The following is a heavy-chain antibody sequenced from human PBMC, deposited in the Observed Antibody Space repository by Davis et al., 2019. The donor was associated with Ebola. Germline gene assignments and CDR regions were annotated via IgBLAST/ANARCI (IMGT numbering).Heavy chain of an antibody. D-gene: IGHD5-24*01. CDR3: ANYIRRGAFDV. CDR2: INSDGSST. CDR1: GFTFSSYW. Sequence: HTGGSLRLSCAASGFTFSSYWMHWVRQAPGKGLVWVSRINSDGSSTSYADSVKGRFTISRDNAKNTLYLQMNSLRAEDTAVYYCANYIRRGAFDVWGQGTVVTVSS. V-gene: IGHV3-74*01. J-gene: IGHJ3*01.